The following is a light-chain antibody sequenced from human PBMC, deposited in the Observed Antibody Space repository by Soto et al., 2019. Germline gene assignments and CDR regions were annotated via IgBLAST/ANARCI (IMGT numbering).Light chain of an antibody. Sequence: DIQMAHKTSTLSRAVGDSSSRTSRARHTSSSWLAWYQQKPGKAPKLLIYKASTLKSGVPARFSGSGSGTDFTLTCSRLQPDDFAFYSWQHYDNFPGAFGQGTKVDIK. CDR3: QHYDNFPGA. CDR2: KAS. CDR1: HTSSSW. V-gene: IGKV1-5*03. J-gene: IGKJ1*01.